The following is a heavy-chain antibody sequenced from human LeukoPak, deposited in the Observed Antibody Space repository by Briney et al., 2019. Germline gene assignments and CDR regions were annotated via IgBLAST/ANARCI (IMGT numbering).Heavy chain of an antibody. CDR2: ISDSGNI. V-gene: IGHV3-11*01. J-gene: IGHJ4*02. CDR1: GFTFSVHY. D-gene: IGHD7-27*01. Sequence: LVHSGGDLVPPGGSLRLSCVASGFTFSVHYMSWIRQAPGKGLESVGYISDSGNIYYVDSVKGRFTISRDNAKNSLYLEMSSLRVEDAAVYYCARGHWGLDYWGQGTLVTVSS. CDR3: ARGHWGLDY.